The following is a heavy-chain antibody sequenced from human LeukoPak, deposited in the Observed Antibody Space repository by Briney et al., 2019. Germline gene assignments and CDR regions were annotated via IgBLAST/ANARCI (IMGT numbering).Heavy chain of an antibody. CDR2: IYYSGST. V-gene: IGHV4-31*03. J-gene: IGHJ4*02. CDR1: GGSISSGGYY. CDR3: ARAPMRGIPNFDY. Sequence: PSLSLSLTCTVSGGSISSGGYYWSWTRQHPGKGLECIGYIYYSGSTDYNPSLTSRVTMSVDMSKNQFSLKLSSVTAADTAVYYCARAPMRGIPNFDYWGQGTLVTVSS. D-gene: IGHD3-22*01.